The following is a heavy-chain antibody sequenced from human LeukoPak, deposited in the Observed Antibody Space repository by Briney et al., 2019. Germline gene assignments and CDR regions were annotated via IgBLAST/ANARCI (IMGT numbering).Heavy chain of an antibody. V-gene: IGHV3-30-3*01. CDR1: GFTFSNYA. CDR3: ARDRYSNYAPTYYFDY. Sequence: PGGSLRLSCAASGFTFSNYAMHWVRQAPGKGLEWVAVISYDGSNKYYADSVKGRFTISRDNSKNTLYLQMNSLRAEDTAVYYCARDRYSNYAPTYYFDYWGQGTLVTVSS. CDR2: ISYDGSNK. D-gene: IGHD4-11*01. J-gene: IGHJ4*02.